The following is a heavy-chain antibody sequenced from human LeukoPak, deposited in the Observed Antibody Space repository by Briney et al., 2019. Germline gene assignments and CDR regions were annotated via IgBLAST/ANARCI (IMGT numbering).Heavy chain of an antibody. CDR3: ARETGSAVGSTDFDY. J-gene: IGHJ4*02. V-gene: IGHV3-30-3*01. CDR1: GFTFSSYA. D-gene: IGHD4-17*01. CDR2: ISYDGSNK. Sequence: GGSLRLSCAASGFTFSSYAIHWVRQAPGKGLEWVAVISYDGSNKYYADSVKGRFTISRDNSKNTLYLQMNSLRAEDTAVYYCARETGSAVGSTDFDYWGQGTLVTVSP.